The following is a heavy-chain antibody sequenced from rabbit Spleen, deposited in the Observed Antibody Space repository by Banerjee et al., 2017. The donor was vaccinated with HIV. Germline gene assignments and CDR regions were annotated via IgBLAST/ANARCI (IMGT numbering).Heavy chain of an antibody. V-gene: IGHV1S45*01. D-gene: IGHD1-1*01. J-gene: IGHJ4*01. CDR2: INAITGKA. CDR3: ARDLPGVIGWNFNL. CDR1: GFSFSNKAV. Sequence: QEQLVESGGGLVKPEGSLQLSCTASGFSFSNKAVICWVRQAPGKGLEWIARINAITGKAVYASWAKGRFTFSKASWTTVTLHMTGLTAADTATYFCARDLPGVIGWNFNLWGPGTLVTVS.